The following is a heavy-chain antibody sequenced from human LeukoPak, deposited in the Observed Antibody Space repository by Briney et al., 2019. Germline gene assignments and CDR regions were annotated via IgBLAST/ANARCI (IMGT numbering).Heavy chain of an antibody. V-gene: IGHV3-21*04. Sequence: GGSLRLSCAASGFTFSSYSMNWVRQAPGKGLEWVSSISSSSSYIYYADSVKGRFTISRDDAKNSLYLQMNSLRAEDTAVYYCASSPLLEWLSVYFDYWGQGTLVTVSS. J-gene: IGHJ4*02. D-gene: IGHD3-3*01. CDR1: GFTFSSYS. CDR2: ISSSSSYI. CDR3: ASSPLLEWLSVYFDY.